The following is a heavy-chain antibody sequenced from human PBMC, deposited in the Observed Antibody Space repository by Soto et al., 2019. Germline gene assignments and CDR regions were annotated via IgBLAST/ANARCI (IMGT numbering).Heavy chain of an antibody. CDR3: ARRYGGNDY. CDR1: GYIFTNYW. Sequence: PGESLKISCNGSGYIFTNYWIGWARQMPGKGLEWMGVIYPGDSDTRYSPSFQGQVTISADKSINTAYLQWNSLKASDTAMYYCARRYGGNDYWGQGTLVTVSS. CDR2: IYPGDSDT. J-gene: IGHJ4*02. D-gene: IGHD2-15*01. V-gene: IGHV5-51*01.